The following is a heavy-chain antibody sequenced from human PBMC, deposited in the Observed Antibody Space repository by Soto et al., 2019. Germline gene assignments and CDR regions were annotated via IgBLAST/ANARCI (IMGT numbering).Heavy chain of an antibody. CDR3: AADADLGIAEV. CDR1: GFTFTSSA. CDR2: IVVGSGNT. J-gene: IGHJ4*02. D-gene: IGHD6-13*01. V-gene: IGHV1-58*01. Sequence: EASVKVSCKASGFTFTSSAVQWVRQARGQRLEWIGWIVVGSGNTNYAQKFQERVTITRDMSTSTAYMELSSLRSEDTAVYYCAADADLGIAEVWGRGTLVTVSS.